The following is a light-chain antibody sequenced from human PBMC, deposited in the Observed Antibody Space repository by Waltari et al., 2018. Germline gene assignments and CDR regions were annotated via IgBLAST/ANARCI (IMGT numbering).Light chain of an antibody. CDR3: LQYNNLPYT. CDR2: GVS. V-gene: IGKV1-33*01. J-gene: IGKJ2*01. CDR1: QDVKNF. Sequence: DIQMTQSPASLSASVTDRVTITCQASQDVKNFLNWYRQKPGRAPELLTSGVSNLETGVPLRFSGSGSGKDFNFTINSLQPDDFGTYFCLQYNNLPYTFGQGTKVEIK.